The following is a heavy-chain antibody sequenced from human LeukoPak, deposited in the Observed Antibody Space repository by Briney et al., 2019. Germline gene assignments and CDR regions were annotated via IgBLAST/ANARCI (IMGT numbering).Heavy chain of an antibody. J-gene: IGHJ4*02. CDR1: GVSIRSYY. V-gene: IGHV4-59*01. D-gene: IGHD3-10*01. CDR2: ISYSGST. CDR3: ARGRLGGSGSYYNVLDY. Sequence: SETLSLTCTVSGVSIRSYYWSWIRQPPEKGLEWIGYISYSGSTNYNPSLKSRVTISVDTSRNQFSLKLSSVTAADTAVYYCARGRLGGSGSYYNVLDYWGQGTLVTVSS.